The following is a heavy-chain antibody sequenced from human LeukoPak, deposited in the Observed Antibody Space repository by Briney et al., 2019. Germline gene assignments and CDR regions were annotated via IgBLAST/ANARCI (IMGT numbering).Heavy chain of an antibody. V-gene: IGHV1-69*05. Sequence: SVKVSCKASGGTFSSYAISWVRQAPGQGLEWMGRIIPIFGTANYAQKFQGRVTITTDESTSTAYMELSSLRSEDTAVYYCTRHFEYSSSANDYWGQGTLVTVS. CDR2: IIPIFGTA. CDR1: GGTFSSYA. J-gene: IGHJ4*02. D-gene: IGHD6-6*01. CDR3: TRHFEYSSSANDY.